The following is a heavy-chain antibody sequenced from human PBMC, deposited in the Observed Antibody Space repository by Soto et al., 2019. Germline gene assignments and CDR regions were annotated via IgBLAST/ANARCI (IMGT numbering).Heavy chain of an antibody. V-gene: IGHV3-30-3*01. CDR2: ISYDGSNK. J-gene: IGHJ5*02. Sequence: GGSLRLSCAASGFTFSSYAMHWVRQAPGKGLEWVAVISYDGSNKYYADSVKGRFTISRDNAKNSLYLQMNSLRAEDTAVYYCASQNEQWLESWGQGTLVTVSS. CDR1: GFTFSSYA. CDR3: ASQNEQWLES. D-gene: IGHD6-19*01.